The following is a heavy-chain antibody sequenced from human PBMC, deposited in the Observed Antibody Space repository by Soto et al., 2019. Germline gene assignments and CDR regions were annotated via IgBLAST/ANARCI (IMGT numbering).Heavy chain of an antibody. J-gene: IGHJ5*02. D-gene: IGHD2-15*01. Sequence: ASVKVSCKASGYTFTGYYMHWVRQAPGQGLEWMGWINPNSGGTNYAQKFQGRVTMTRDTSISTAYMELSRLRSDDTAVYYCERVGSVVGYCSGGSCYYWGLANWFDPWGQGTLVTVSS. CDR2: INPNSGGT. V-gene: IGHV1-2*02. CDR3: ERVGSVVGYCSGGSCYYWGLANWFDP. CDR1: GYTFTGYY.